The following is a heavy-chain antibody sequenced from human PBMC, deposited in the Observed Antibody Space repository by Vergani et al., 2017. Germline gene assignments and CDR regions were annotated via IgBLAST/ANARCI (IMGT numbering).Heavy chain of an antibody. V-gene: IGHV3-9*01. CDR1: GFTFDDYA. CDR2: ISWNSGSI. J-gene: IGHJ6*04. CDR3: AKDGEGSGFMDV. D-gene: IGHD6-19*01. Sequence: EVQLVESGGGLVQPGRSLRLSCAASGFTFDDYAMHWVRQAPGKGLEWVSGISWNSGSIGYADSVKGRFTISRDNAKNSLYLQMNSLRAEDTALYYCAKDGEGSGFMDVWGKGTTVTVSS.